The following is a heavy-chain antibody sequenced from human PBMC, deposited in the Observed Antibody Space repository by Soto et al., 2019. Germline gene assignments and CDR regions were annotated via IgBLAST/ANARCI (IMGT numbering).Heavy chain of an antibody. V-gene: IGHV3-7*01. J-gene: IGHJ3*02. Sequence: SGGSLRLSCATSGFTFSRNYMSWVRQAPGKGLEWVAHIKEDGSEKYYVDSVKGRFTISRDNAENSLFLQMNSLRVEDTAVYYCAREHEQLEPDAFDIWGQGTMVTVSS. CDR1: GFTFSRNY. CDR3: AREHEQLEPDAFDI. D-gene: IGHD6-13*01. CDR2: IKEDGSEK.